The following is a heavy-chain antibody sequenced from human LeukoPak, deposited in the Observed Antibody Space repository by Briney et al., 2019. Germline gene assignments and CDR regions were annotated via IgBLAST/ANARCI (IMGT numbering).Heavy chain of an antibody. D-gene: IGHD2-2*01. V-gene: IGHV1-18*01. J-gene: IGHJ4*02. CDR2: ISAYNGNT. CDR1: GYTFTSYG. CDR3: ARDRPIGYCSSTSCPPLDY. Sequence: ASVKVSCKASGYTFTSYGISWVRQAPGQGLEWMGWISAYNGNTNYAQKVQGRVTMTTDTPTSTAYMGLRSLRFDDTAVYYCARDRPIGYCSSTSCPPLDYWGQGTLVTVSS.